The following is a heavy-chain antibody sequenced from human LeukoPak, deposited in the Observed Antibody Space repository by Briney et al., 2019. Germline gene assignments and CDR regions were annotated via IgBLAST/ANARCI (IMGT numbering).Heavy chain of an antibody. CDR2: ISGSGGST. V-gene: IGHV3-23*01. CDR1: GFTFSSYA. CDR3: AKDDLRPHTVVTPGYFDY. J-gene: IGHJ4*02. Sequence: PTGGSLRLSCAASGFTFSSYAMSWVRQAPGKGLEWVSAISGSGGSTYYADSVKGRFTISRDNSKNTLYLQMNSLRAEDTAVYYCAKDDLRPHTVVTPGYFDYWGQGTLVTVSS. D-gene: IGHD4-23*01.